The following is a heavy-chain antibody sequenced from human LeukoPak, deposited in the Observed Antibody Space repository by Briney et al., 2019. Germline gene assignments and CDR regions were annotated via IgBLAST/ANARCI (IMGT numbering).Heavy chain of an antibody. V-gene: IGHV4-39*07. J-gene: IGHJ4*02. CDR1: GGSISSSSYY. D-gene: IGHD1-26*01. Sequence: SETLSLTCTVSGGSISSSSYYWGWIRQPPGKGLEWIGSIYYSGSTYYNPSLKSRVTISVDTSKNQFSLKLSSVTAADTAVYYCARDRYIVGARFDYWGQGTLVTVSS. CDR3: ARDRYIVGARFDY. CDR2: IYYSGST.